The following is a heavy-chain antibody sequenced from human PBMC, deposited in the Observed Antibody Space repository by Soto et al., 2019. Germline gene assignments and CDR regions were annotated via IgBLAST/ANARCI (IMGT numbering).Heavy chain of an antibody. CDR2: ISGSGTTT. D-gene: IGHD6-13*01. J-gene: IGHJ4*02. Sequence: EVQLLESGGGLVQPGGSLRLSCAASGFTFTTYAINWVRQAPGKGLEWVSGISGSGTTTYYADSVKGRFTVSRDNSKNTVVLQMNSLRVEYTAVYYCARGRIAAAGTRYYFDYWGQGALVTVSS. V-gene: IGHV3-23*01. CDR1: GFTFTTYA. CDR3: ARGRIAAAGTRYYFDY.